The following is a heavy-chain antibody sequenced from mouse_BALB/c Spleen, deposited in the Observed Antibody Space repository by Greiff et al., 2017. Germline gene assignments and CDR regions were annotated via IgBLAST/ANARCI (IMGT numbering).Heavy chain of an antibody. CDR2: ISSGSSTI. Sequence: EVMLVESGGGLVQPGGSRKLSCAASGFTFSSFGMHWVRQAPEKGLEWVAYISSGSSTIYYADTVKGRFTISRDNPKNTLFLQMTSLRSEDTAMYYCARSGHWYFDVWGAGTTVTVSS. D-gene: IGHD3-1*01. CDR3: ARSGHWYFDV. J-gene: IGHJ1*01. CDR1: GFTFSSFG. V-gene: IGHV5-17*02.